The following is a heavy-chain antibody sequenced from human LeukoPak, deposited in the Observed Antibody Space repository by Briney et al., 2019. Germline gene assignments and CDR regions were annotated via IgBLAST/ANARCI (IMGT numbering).Heavy chain of an antibody. J-gene: IGHJ4*02. CDR3: ARELEDYNNYREMGF. CDR2: ISTSSSYM. V-gene: IGHV3-21*01. D-gene: IGHD4-11*01. CDR1: GFTFSSYT. Sequence: GGSLRLSCAASGFTFSSYTMNWVRQAPGKGLEWVSSISTSSSYMYYGDSVKGRFTISRDNAKNSLYLQMSSLRAEDTAVYYCARELEDYNNYREMGFWGQGTLVTVSS.